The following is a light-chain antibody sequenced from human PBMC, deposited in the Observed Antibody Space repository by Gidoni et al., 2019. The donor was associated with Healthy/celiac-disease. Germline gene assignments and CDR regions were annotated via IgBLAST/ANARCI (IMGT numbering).Light chain of an antibody. CDR3: QQYYSTPET. V-gene: IGKV4-1*01. CDR1: QSVLYSSNNKNY. J-gene: IGKJ2*01. Sequence: VMTPSPDSLSVSLGERATINCKSSQSVLYSSNNKNYLAWYQQKPGQPPKLLIYWASTRESGVPDRFSGSGSGTDFTLTISSLQAEDVAVYYCQQYYSTPETFGQGTKLEIK. CDR2: WAS.